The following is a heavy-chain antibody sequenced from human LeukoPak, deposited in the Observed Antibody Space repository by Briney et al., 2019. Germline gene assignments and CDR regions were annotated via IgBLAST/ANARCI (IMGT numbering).Heavy chain of an antibody. CDR2: ISYHGNNK. CDR3: VREDYGEYYFDY. CDR1: GCIFSDFA. Sequence: GGSLRLSCAASGCIFSDFAMHWVRQAPGKGLEWVAVISYHGNNKYYADSVKGRFAISRDNARNTLYLQMNSLRPEDAAVYSCVREDYGEYYFDYWGQGTPVTVSS. D-gene: IGHD4-17*01. J-gene: IGHJ4*02. V-gene: IGHV3-30*09.